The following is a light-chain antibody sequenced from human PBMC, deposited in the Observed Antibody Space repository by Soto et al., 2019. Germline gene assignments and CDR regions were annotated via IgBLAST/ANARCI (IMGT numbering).Light chain of an antibody. V-gene: IGKV3-15*01. CDR2: GAS. J-gene: IGKJ5*01. CDR1: QSVSSD. Sequence: EIVMTQSPATLSVSPGERATLSCRASQSVSSDLAWYHQKPGQAPRLLIYGASTRATGIPARFSGSGSGTEFTLTISRLEPEDFAVYYCQQYGSSPTFGQGTRLEIK. CDR3: QQYGSSPT.